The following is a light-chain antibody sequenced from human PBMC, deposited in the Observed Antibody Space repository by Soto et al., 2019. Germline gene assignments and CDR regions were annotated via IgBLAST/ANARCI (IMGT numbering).Light chain of an antibody. CDR1: QTVSIY. CDR2: DAS. Sequence: TQSASSRSRSQFARATLSCRASQTVSIYLLFYQQKPGQAPRLLIYDASNRASGTPARFSGSGSETDFTRTISSLEPADFAVYHCPHRMNWSLTFAQGTQLDIK. V-gene: IGKV3-11*01. CDR3: PHRMNWSLT. J-gene: IGKJ5*01.